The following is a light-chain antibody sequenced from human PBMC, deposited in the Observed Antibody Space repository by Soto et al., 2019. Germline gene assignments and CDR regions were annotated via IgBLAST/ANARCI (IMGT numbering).Light chain of an antibody. J-gene: IGKJ2*01. V-gene: IGKV3-20*01. CDR2: GAS. CDR1: ESVSSTY. Sequence: EIVLTQSPGTLSLSPGERATLSCRASESVSSTYLAWNQQKPGQAPRLLIYGASSRATGIPDRFSGSGSGTDFTLTISRLEPEDFAVYYCQLYVNSPRQYTFGQGTKLEIK. CDR3: QLYVNSPRQYT.